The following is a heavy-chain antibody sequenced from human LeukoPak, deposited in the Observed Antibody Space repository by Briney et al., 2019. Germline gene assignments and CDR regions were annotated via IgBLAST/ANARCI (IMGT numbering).Heavy chain of an antibody. Sequence: SETLSLTCTVSGGSISSYYWSWIRQPPGKGLEWIGYIYSSGSTNYNPSLKSRVTISVDTSKNQFSLSLGSVTVADTPVYYCARAGDSTGYPFDCWGHGTLVPVS. D-gene: IGHD3-22*01. J-gene: IGHJ4*01. CDR1: GGSISSYY. CDR3: ARAGDSTGYPFDC. V-gene: IGHV4-59*01. CDR2: IYSSGST.